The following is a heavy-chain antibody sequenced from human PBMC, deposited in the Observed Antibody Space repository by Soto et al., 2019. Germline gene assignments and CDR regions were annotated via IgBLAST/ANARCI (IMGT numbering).Heavy chain of an antibody. CDR3: ARVWGGAFDI. CDR2: IYYSVST. J-gene: IGHJ3*02. Sequence: QVQLQESGPGLVKPSETLSLTCTVSCGSISSYYLSWIRQPPGKGLELIGYIYYSVSTNYNPSLKRRVTISVDTPKNQFSLKLSSVTAADTAVYYCARVWGGAFDIWGQGTMVTVSS. CDR1: CGSISSYY. V-gene: IGHV4-59*01. D-gene: IGHD3-10*01.